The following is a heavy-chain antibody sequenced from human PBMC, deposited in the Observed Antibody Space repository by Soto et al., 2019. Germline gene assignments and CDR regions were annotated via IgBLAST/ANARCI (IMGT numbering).Heavy chain of an antibody. J-gene: IGHJ3*02. CDR3: ARIGEDSSLRDAFDI. CDR2: ISSSSSYI. D-gene: IGHD3-10*01. V-gene: IGHV3-21*01. CDR1: GFTFSSYS. Sequence: EVQLVESGGGLVKPGGSLRLSCAASGFTFSSYSMNWVRQAPGKGLEWVSSISSSSSYIYYADSVKGRFTISRDNAKKSLYRQMSSLRADATSVYYCARIGEDSSLRDAFDIWGQGTMVAVSS.